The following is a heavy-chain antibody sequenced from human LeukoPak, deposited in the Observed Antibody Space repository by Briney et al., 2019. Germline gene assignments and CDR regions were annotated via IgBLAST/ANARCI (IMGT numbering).Heavy chain of an antibody. J-gene: IGHJ3*02. CDR3: ARDTVGATFPGAFDI. CDR1: SGSISSSPYY. V-gene: IGHV4-39*07. D-gene: IGHD1-26*01. Sequence: SETLSLTCTVSSGSISSSPYYWGWIRQSPGKGLEWIGSISYSGTTYYNPSLMSRVTISLDTSKNQFSLKLTSVTAADTAVYFCARDTVGATFPGAFDIWGQGTMVTVSS. CDR2: ISYSGTT.